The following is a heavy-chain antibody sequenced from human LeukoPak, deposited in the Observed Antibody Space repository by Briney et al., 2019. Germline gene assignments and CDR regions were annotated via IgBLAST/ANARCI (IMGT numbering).Heavy chain of an antibody. D-gene: IGHD6-13*01. V-gene: IGHV7-4-1*02. CDR1: GYTFTSYA. Sequence: ASVKVSCKASGYTFTSYAMNWVRQAPGQGLEWMGWINTNTGNPTYAQGFTGRFVFSLDTSVSTAYLQISSLKAEDTAVYYCARDQTPSWYRAGRGQMGWFDPRGQGTLVTVSS. J-gene: IGHJ5*02. CDR2: INTNTGNP. CDR3: ARDQTPSWYRAGRGQMGWFDP.